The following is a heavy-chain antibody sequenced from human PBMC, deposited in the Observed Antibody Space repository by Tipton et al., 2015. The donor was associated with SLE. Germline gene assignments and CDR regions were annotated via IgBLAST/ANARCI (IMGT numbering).Heavy chain of an antibody. CDR1: GFTFSSYE. CDR2: IYYSGST. Sequence: LRLSCAASGFTFSSYEMNWVRQAPGKGLEWIGSIYYSGSTYYNPSLNSRDTISVDTSKNQFSLKLSSVTAADTAVYYCARHRVTMIDYWGQGTLVTVSS. J-gene: IGHJ4*02. CDR3: ARHRVTMIDY. V-gene: IGHV4-39*07. D-gene: IGHD3-22*01.